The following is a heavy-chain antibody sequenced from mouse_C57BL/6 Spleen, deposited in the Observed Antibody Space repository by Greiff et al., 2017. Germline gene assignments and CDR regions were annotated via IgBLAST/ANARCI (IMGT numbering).Heavy chain of an antibody. J-gene: IGHJ4*01. D-gene: IGHD2-3*01. Sequence: QVQLKQPGAELVKPGASVKVSCKASGYTFTSYWMHWVKQRPGQGLEWIGRIHPSDSDTNYNQKFKGKATLTVDKSSSTAYMQLSSLTSEDSAVYYCAMGGDGYYDYAMDYWGQGTSVTVSS. V-gene: IGHV1-74*01. CDR1: GYTFTSYW. CDR2: IHPSDSDT. CDR3: AMGGDGYYDYAMDY.